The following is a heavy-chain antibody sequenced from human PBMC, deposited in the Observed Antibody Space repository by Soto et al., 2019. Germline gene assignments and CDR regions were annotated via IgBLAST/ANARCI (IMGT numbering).Heavy chain of an antibody. J-gene: IGHJ4*02. Sequence: GGSLRLSGAASGFTFSSYPISWVRQAPGKGLEWVSAISGSGGSTYYADSVKGRFTISRENSKNTLYLQMKSLRAEDTAVYYCAKSGRGLQSANFDYCGQVTLVTLCS. V-gene: IGHV3-23*01. CDR2: ISGSGGST. CDR1: GFTFSSYP. D-gene: IGHD3-10*01. CDR3: AKSGRGLQSANFDY.